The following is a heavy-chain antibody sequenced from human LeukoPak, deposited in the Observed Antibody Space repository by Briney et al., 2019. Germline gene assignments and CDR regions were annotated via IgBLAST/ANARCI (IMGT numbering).Heavy chain of an antibody. CDR3: AKGPGPNYGWIDH. CDR1: GFTFDDYA. CDR2: ISWNSASI. Sequence: GGSLRLSCAASGFTFDDYAMHWVRQAPGKGLEWVAGISWNSASIGYADSVKGRSTISRDNAKNSLYLRMNSLRAEAAALYYCAKGPGPNYGWIDHWGQGTLVTVSS. V-gene: IGHV3-9*01. J-gene: IGHJ4*02. D-gene: IGHD4-17*01.